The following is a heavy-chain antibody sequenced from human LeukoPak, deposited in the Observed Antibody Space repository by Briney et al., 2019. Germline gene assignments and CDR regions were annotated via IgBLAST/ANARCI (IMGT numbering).Heavy chain of an antibody. CDR1: GFSFTTYW. CDR2: INQDGTEK. CDR3: AKLARYFYGSETYYFFEH. J-gene: IGHJ4*02. V-gene: IGHV3-7*01. D-gene: IGHD3-10*01. Sequence: GGSLRLSCAASGFSFTTYWMGWVRQAPGKGLEWVANINQDGTEKYYVDSVKGRFTISRDNAKNSLYLQMNSLRVEDTAVYYCAKLARYFYGSETYYFFEHWGQGTPVTASS.